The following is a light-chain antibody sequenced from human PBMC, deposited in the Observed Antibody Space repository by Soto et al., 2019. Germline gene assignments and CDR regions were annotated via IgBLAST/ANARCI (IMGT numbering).Light chain of an antibody. Sequence: QAVLTQPPSVSGAPGQRVTISCTGSSSNIGAGYDVHWYQQLPGTAPKLLIYGNSNRPSGVPDRFSGSKPGISASLAITGLQAEDEADYYCQSYDSSLSGSVFGGGTKLTVL. J-gene: IGLJ3*02. V-gene: IGLV1-40*01. CDR3: QSYDSSLSGSV. CDR1: SSNIGAGYD. CDR2: GNS.